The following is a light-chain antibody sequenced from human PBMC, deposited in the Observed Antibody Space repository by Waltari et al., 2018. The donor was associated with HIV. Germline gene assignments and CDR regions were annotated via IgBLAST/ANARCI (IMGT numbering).Light chain of an antibody. CDR2: VAS. V-gene: IGKV3-15*01. Sequence: EVVVTQTPADLSVLPGKRCTLHCTTSQNVGNNVAWYQNKVGHSPRLLIYVASTRATGVSGKFGGSGSGTEFNFTSASPQADYSAVYYCQHYDNWSRTFGPGTTVEIK. J-gene: IGKJ1*01. CDR1: QNVGNN. CDR3: QHYDNWSRT.